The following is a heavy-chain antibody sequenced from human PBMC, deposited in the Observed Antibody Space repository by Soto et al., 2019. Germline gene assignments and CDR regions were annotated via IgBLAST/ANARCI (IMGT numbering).Heavy chain of an antibody. CDR3: ARPVWDSSGRYFDY. CDR1: GGSISSSSYY. J-gene: IGHJ4*02. V-gene: IGHV4-39*01. D-gene: IGHD6-19*01. CDR2: IYYSGST. Sequence: QLQLQESGPGLVKPSETLSLTCTVSGGSISSSSYYWGWIRQPPGKGLEWIGSIYYSGSTYYNPSLKSRVTISVDTSKNQFSLKLSSVTAADTAVYYCARPVWDSSGRYFDYWGQGTLVTVSS.